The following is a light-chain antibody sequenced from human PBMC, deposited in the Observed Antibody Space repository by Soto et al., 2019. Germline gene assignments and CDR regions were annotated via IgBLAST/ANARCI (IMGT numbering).Light chain of an antibody. V-gene: IGKV3-11*01. CDR2: DAS. Sequence: EIVMTQSPATLSVSPGERATLSFSARQSVSSNLAWYQQKPGQPPRLLVYDASNRATGIPTRFSGSGSGTDFTLTISNLEPEDFAVYYCQQRSNWPRPTFGQGTRLEI. CDR1: QSVSSN. J-gene: IGKJ5*01. CDR3: QQRSNWPRPT.